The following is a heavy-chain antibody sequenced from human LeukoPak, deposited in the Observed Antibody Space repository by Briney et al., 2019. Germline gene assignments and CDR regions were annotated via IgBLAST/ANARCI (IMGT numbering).Heavy chain of an antibody. CDR2: IGGGGGDT. V-gene: IGHV3-23*01. J-gene: IGHJ4*02. Sequence: PGGSLRLSCAAAGFTSSSYMMAWVRQAPGKGLEWVSSIGGGGGDTYYADSVKGRFTIPRDNSKNTLSLQMNSLRADDTAVYYSAKGGRGTYDSWGQGTLVTVSS. D-gene: IGHD1-26*01. CDR1: GFTSSSYM. CDR3: AKGGRGTYDS.